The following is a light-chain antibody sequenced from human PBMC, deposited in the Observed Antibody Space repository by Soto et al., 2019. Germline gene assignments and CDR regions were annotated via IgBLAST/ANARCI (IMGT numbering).Light chain of an antibody. CDR1: QSVSSY. CDR2: DAS. V-gene: IGKV3-11*01. Sequence: EIVLTQSPATLPLSPGERATLSCRASQSVSSYLAWYQQKPGQAPRLLIYDASNRATVIPARFSGSGSGTDFTLTISSLEPEDFAVYYCQQRSNWPPVTFGQGTKVEIK. J-gene: IGKJ1*01. CDR3: QQRSNWPPVT.